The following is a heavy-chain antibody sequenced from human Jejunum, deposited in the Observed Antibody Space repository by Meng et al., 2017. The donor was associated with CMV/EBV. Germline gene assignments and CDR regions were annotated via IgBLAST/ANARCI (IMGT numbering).Heavy chain of an antibody. J-gene: IGHJ4*02. Sequence: CTAAGFNFRNYELNWVRQAPGKGLEWIAYISSSSNDLNYADSVRGRFTISRDNAKNSLYLQMDSLRLEDTAVYYCARGDYDFWGGYWGQGTVVTVSS. D-gene: IGHD3-3*01. CDR2: ISSSSNDL. CDR3: ARGDYDFWGGY. V-gene: IGHV3-48*03. CDR1: GFNFRNYE.